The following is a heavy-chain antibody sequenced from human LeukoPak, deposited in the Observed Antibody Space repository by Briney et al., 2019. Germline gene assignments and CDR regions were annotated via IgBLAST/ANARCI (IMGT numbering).Heavy chain of an antibody. CDR2: IYHSGST. CDR1: GYSISSGYY. V-gene: IGHV4-38-2*02. Sequence: SETLSLTCTVSGYSISSGYYWGWIRQPPGKGLEWIGSIYHSGSTYYNPSLKSRVTISVDTSKNQFSLKLSSVTAADTAVYYCASSRPHGSGSHDYWGQGTLVTVSS. CDR3: ASSRPHGSGSHDY. D-gene: IGHD3-10*01. J-gene: IGHJ4*02.